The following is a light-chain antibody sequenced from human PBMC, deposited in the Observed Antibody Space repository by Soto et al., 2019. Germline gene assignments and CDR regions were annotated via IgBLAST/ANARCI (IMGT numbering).Light chain of an antibody. CDR1: QSVGIY. CDR2: DAT. V-gene: IGKV3-11*01. Sequence: VLTQSPVTLSLSPGETATLFCKASQSVGIYLGWFQQKPGQAPRVLIDDATNRAGGVPDRFSGSGSGTDFTLTISSLEAEDSAVYYCQQRDIWPPLTFGGGTKLEIK. J-gene: IGKJ4*01. CDR3: QQRDIWPPLT.